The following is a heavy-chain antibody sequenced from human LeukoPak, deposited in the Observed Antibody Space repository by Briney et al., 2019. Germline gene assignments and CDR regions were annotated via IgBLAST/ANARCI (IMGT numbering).Heavy chain of an antibody. V-gene: IGHV3-30*18. D-gene: IGHD3-10*01. CDR3: AKTARSYGSGSYYNLVLRGFDY. CDR1: GFTFSSYG. CDR2: ISYDGSNK. J-gene: IGHJ4*02. Sequence: GRSLRLSCAASGFTFSSYGMHWVRQAPGKWLEWVAVISYDGSNKYYADSVKGRFTISRDNSKNTLYLQMNSLRAEDTAVYYCAKTARSYGSGSYYNLVLRGFDYWGQGTLVTVSS.